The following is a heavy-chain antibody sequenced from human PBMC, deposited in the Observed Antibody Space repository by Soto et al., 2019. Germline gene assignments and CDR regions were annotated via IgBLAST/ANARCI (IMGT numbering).Heavy chain of an antibody. Sequence: EVQLLESGGGLVQPGGSLRLSCAASGFTFSNYAMSWVRQAPGKGLQWVSAISGNGGSTYYADSVKGRFTISRDNAKNSLYLQMNSLRAEDTAVYYCARTADYSSGCLDYWGQGTLVTVSS. V-gene: IGHV3-23*01. D-gene: IGHD6-19*01. CDR1: GFTFSNYA. CDR2: ISGNGGST. CDR3: ARTADYSSGCLDY. J-gene: IGHJ4*02.